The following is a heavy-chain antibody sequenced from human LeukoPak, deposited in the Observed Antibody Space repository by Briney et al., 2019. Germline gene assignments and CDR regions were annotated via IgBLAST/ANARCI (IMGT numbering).Heavy chain of an antibody. V-gene: IGHV4-59*01. Sequence: SETLSLTCTVSGGSISTYYWNWIRQPPGKGLEWIGYMIYSGSTNCNPSLKSRVTILVDTSKNRSSLKLSSVTAADTAVYYCARLDANWGFIDYWGQGTLVTVSS. CDR3: ARLDANWGFIDY. D-gene: IGHD7-27*01. J-gene: IGHJ4*02. CDR2: MIYSGST. CDR1: GGSISTYY.